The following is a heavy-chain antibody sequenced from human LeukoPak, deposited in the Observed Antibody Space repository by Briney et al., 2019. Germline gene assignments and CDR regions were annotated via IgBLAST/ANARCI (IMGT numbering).Heavy chain of an antibody. J-gene: IGHJ4*02. CDR3: PRVEGRFYGSGSYSGIDY. D-gene: IGHD3-10*01. CDR2: IWFDGSNM. V-gene: IGHV3-33*01. Sequence: GTSLRLSCAASGFTFSAYGMHWVRQAPGKGLEWVSAIWFDGSNMYYVDSVKGRFTVSRDNSKNTLYLQMNSLRAEDTAVYYCPRVEGRFYGSGSYSGIDYWGQGTLLTVSS. CDR1: GFTFSAYG.